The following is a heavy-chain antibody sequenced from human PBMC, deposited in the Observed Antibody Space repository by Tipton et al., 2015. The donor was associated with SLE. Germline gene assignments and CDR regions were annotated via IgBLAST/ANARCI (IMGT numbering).Heavy chain of an antibody. CDR1: GYTFTSYD. V-gene: IGHV1-8*01. CDR3: ARLYSGSYYYYYGMDV. Sequence: QLVQSGAEVKKPGASVKVSCKASGYTFTSYDINWVRQATGQGLEWMGWMNPNSGNTGYAQKFQGRVTMTRNTSTSTAYMELSSLRSEDTAVYYCARLYSGSYYYYYGMDVWGQGTTVTVSS. D-gene: IGHD1-26*01. J-gene: IGHJ6*02. CDR2: MNPNSGNT.